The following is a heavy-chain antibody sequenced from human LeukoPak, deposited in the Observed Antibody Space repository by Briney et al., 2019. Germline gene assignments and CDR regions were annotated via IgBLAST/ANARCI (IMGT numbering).Heavy chain of an antibody. V-gene: IGHV1-2*02. CDR2: INPNSGGT. CDR1: GYTFTGYY. D-gene: IGHD3-3*01. CDR3: ARGSITIFGVVPTPFDP. J-gene: IGHJ5*02. Sequence: ASVKVSCKASGYTFTGYYMHWVRQAPGQGLEWMGWINPNSGGTNYAQKFQGRVTMTRGTSISTAYMELSRLRSDDTAVYYCARGSITIFGVVPTPFDPWGQGTLVTVSS.